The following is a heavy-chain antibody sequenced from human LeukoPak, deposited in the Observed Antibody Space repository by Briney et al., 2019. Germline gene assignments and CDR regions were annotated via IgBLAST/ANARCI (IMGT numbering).Heavy chain of an antibody. D-gene: IGHD1-26*01. CDR2: IYYSGST. CDR3: ARGKVGATPRSDY. CDR1: GGSISSYY. V-gene: IGHV4-59*01. Sequence: PSETLSLTCTVSGGSISSYYWSWIRQPPGKGLEWIGYIYYSGSTNYNPSLKSRVTISVDTSKNQSSLKLSSVTAADTAVYYCARGKVGATPRSDYWGQGTLVTVSS. J-gene: IGHJ4*02.